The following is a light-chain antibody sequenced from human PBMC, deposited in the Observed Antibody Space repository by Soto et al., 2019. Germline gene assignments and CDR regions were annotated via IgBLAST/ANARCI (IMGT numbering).Light chain of an antibody. CDR1: GSDVGSYKY. CDR3: SSYSTSFFYV. J-gene: IGLJ1*01. CDR2: EVS. V-gene: IGLV2-14*01. Sequence: QSALTQPASVSGSPGQSITISCTGTGSDVGSYKYVSWYQQHPGKAPNLIIFEVSNRPSGVSDRFSGSKSGNTASLTISGLQAEDEADYYCSSYSTSFFYVFGTGTKLTVL.